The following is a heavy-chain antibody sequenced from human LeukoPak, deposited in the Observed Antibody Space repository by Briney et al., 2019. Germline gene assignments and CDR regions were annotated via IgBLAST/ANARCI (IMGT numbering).Heavy chain of an antibody. CDR1: GFPFSGYG. D-gene: IGHD5-24*01. CDR3: AKENTRDGYRHFHY. CDR2: IRYDENTK. V-gene: IGHV3-30*02. J-gene: IGHJ4*02. Sequence: SGGSLRPSCTASGFPFSGYGMQWVRQAPGKGLEWVACIRYDENTKYYADSVKGRFTVSRDNSENTLFLQMNSLRAEDTAVYYCAKENTRDGYRHFHYWGQGTLVTASS.